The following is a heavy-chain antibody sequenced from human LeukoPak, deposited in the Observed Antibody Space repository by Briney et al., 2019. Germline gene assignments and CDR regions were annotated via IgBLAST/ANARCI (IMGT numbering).Heavy chain of an antibody. CDR3: ARQYSSSSPDMDV. CDR2: IYPGDSDT. Sequence: GESLKISCKGSGYSFSSHWIGWGRQMPGKGLEWMGIIYPGDSDTRYSPSFQGQVTISADKSISTAYLQWSSLKASDTAMYYCARQYSSSSPDMDVWGKGTTVTVSS. D-gene: IGHD6-6*01. V-gene: IGHV5-51*01. J-gene: IGHJ6*03. CDR1: GYSFSSHW.